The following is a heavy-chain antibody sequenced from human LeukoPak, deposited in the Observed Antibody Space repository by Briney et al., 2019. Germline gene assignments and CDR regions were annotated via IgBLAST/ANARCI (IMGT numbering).Heavy chain of an antibody. J-gene: IGHJ4*02. CDR2: IYSGGST. Sequence: GGCLRLSCAASGFTVSSNYMSWVRQAPGKGLEWVSVIYSGGSTYYADSVKGRFTISRDNSKNTLYLQMNSLRAEDTAVYYCALYIMVRGVHFDYWGQGTLVTVSS. CDR3: ALYIMVRGVHFDY. D-gene: IGHD3-10*01. V-gene: IGHV3-53*01. CDR1: GFTVSSNY.